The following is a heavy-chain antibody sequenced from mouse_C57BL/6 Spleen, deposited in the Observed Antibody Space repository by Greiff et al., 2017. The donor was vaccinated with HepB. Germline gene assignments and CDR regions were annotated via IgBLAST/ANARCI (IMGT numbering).Heavy chain of an antibody. CDR3: TRGDSSGYWFAY. Sequence: EVQEVESGEGLVKPGGSLKLSCAASGFTFSSYAMSWVHQTPEKRLEWVAYISSGGDYIYYADTVKGRFTISRDNARNTLYLQMSSLKSEDTAMYYCTRGDSSGYWFAYWGQGTLVTVSA. D-gene: IGHD3-2*02. CDR1: GFTFSSYA. CDR2: ISSGGDYI. V-gene: IGHV5-9-1*02. J-gene: IGHJ3*01.